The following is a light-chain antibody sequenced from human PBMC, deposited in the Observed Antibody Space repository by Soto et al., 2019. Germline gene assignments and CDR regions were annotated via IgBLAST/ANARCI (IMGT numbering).Light chain of an antibody. Sequence: DIQMTQSHSTLSASVGDRVTITCRASRSINTWLAWYQQKPGKAPQVLIYDASSLQSGVPSRFSGSGSGTEFTLTISSLQADDIANHYCQQYQTYWTFGQGTKVEIK. CDR2: DAS. V-gene: IGKV1-5*01. CDR1: RSINTW. J-gene: IGKJ1*01. CDR3: QQYQTYWT.